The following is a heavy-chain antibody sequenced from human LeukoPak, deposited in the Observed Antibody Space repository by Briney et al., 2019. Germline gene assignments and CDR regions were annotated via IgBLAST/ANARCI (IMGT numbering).Heavy chain of an antibody. CDR1: GGSISSSSYY. J-gene: IGHJ4*02. CDR2: IYYSGST. D-gene: IGHD6-13*01. V-gene: IGHV4-39*01. CDR3: ATAGYSSSWYGDYFDY. Sequence: SETLSLTCTVSGGSISSSSYYWGWLRQPPGKGLEWLGSIYYSGSTYYNPSLKSRVTISVDTSKNQFSLKLSSVTAADTAVYYCATAGYSSSWYGDYFDYWGQGTLVTVSS.